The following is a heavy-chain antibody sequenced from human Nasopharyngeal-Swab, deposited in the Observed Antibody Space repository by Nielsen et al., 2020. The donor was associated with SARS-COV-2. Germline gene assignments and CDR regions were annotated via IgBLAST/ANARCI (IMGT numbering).Heavy chain of an antibody. J-gene: IGHJ4*02. V-gene: IGHV4-59*01. CDR2: IYYSGST. D-gene: IGHD1-26*01. Sequence: SETLSLTCTVSGGSISSYYWSWIRQPPGKGLEWIGYIYYSGSTNYNPSLKGRVTISVDTSKNQFSLKLSSVTAADTAVYYCAREVGATGYWGQGTLVTVSS. CDR1: GGSISSYY. CDR3: AREVGATGY.